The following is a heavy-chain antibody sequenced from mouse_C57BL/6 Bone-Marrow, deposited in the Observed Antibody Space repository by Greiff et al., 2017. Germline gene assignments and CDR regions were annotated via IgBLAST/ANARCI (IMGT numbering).Heavy chain of an antibody. CDR2: IRSGSSTI. J-gene: IGHJ3*01. CDR1: GFTFSDYG. Sequence: EVQLVESGGGLVKPGGSLKLSCAASGFTFSDYGMHWVRQAPEEGLEWVAYIRSGSSTIYYADTVKGRFTFSRDKAKNTLFLQMTSLRSEDTAMYYCARPPGFAYGGQGTLVTVSA. CDR3: ARPPGFAY. V-gene: IGHV5-17*01.